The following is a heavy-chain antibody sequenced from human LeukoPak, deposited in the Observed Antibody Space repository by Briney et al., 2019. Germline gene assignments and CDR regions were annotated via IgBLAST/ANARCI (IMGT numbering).Heavy chain of an antibody. Sequence: SETLSLTCAVYGGSFSGYYWSWIRQPPGKGLEWIGEINHSGTTNYNPSLKSRITISVDTSKNQFSLKLSSVTAADTAVYYCSRERVLRYWGQGTLVTVSS. J-gene: IGHJ4*02. CDR1: GGSFSGYY. CDR2: INHSGTT. V-gene: IGHV4-34*01. CDR3: SRERVLRY.